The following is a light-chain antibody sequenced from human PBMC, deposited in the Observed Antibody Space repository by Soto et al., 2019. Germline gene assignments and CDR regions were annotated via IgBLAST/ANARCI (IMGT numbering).Light chain of an antibody. CDR2: KVS. V-gene: IGKV2-30*01. CDR1: QSLVYSDGDTF. Sequence: DVVLTQSPLFLPVTLGQPASISCRSSQSLVYSDGDTFLSWFQQRPGQSPRRLIYKVSNRDTGVPVRVSGSGSCTDFTLKISRVEAEDVVVYFCMQAIYWPFTFGPGTKVDIK. J-gene: IGKJ3*01. CDR3: MQAIYWPFT.